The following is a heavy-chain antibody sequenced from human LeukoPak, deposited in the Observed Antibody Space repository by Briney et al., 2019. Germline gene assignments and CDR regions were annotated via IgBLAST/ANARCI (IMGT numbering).Heavy chain of an antibody. V-gene: IGHV3-48*03. J-gene: IGHJ3*02. D-gene: IGHD5-12*01. Sequence: GGSLRLSCAASGFTFSSYEMNWVRXAPGKXLEWVSYITSSGSAIYDADSVKGRFTVSRDNAKNSVYLQMNSLRADDTAVYYCARGVYSGYDFNAFDIWGQGTMVTVSS. CDR3: ARGVYSGYDFNAFDI. CDR1: GFTFSSYE. CDR2: ITSSGSAI.